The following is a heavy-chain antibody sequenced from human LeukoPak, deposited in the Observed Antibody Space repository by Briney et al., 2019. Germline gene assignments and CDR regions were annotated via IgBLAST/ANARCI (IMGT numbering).Heavy chain of an antibody. Sequence: GGSLRLSCTASGFTFGDYAMSWVRQAPGKGLEWVGFIRSKAYGGTTEYAASVKGRFTISRDDSKSIAYLQMNSLKTEDTAVYCCTRSPIYGDYANWGQGTLVTVSS. CDR3: TRSPIYGDYAN. CDR2: IRSKAYGGTT. V-gene: IGHV3-49*04. D-gene: IGHD4-17*01. CDR1: GFTFGDYA. J-gene: IGHJ4*02.